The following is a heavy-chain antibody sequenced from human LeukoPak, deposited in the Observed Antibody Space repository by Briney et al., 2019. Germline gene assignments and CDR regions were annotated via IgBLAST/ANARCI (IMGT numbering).Heavy chain of an antibody. J-gene: IGHJ6*03. CDR1: GGSISSSSYY. D-gene: IGHD6-13*01. V-gene: IGHV4-39*07. CDR2: IYHSGST. Sequence: PSETLSLTCTVSGGSISSSSYYWGWIRQPPGKGLEWIGSIYHSGSTYYNPSLKSRVTISVDTSKNQFSLKLSSVTAADTAVYYCARVAQQLEAYYYYYYMDVWGKGTTVTVSS. CDR3: ARVAQQLEAYYYYYYMDV.